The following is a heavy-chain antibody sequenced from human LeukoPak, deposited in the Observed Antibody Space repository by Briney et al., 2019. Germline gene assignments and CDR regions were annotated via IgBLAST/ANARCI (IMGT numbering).Heavy chain of an antibody. CDR2: INPNSGGT. CDR3: ARDRLRYSYGALSY. V-gene: IGHV1-2*02. J-gene: IGHJ4*02. D-gene: IGHD5-18*01. Sequence: GASVKVSCKASGYTFTSYYMHWVRQAPGQGLEWMGWINPNSGGTNYAQKFQGRVTMTRDTSISTAYMELSRLRSDDTAVYYCARDRLRYSYGALSYWGQGTLVTVSS. CDR1: GYTFTSYY.